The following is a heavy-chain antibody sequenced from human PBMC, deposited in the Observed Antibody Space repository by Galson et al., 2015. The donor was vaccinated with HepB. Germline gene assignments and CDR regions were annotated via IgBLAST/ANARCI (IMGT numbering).Heavy chain of an antibody. CDR2: ISTYTGNS. CDR3: ARGGGSGDYDYYYYMDV. J-gene: IGHJ6*03. V-gene: IGHV1-18*01. D-gene: IGHD6-19*01. Sequence: SVKVSCKASGYTFTRYGISWVRQAPGQGLEWMGWISTYTGNSKYAQKVRGRVTMTTDTATSTAYMELRSLRSDDTAVYYCARGGGSGDYDYYYYMDVWGEGTTVTVSS. CDR1: GYTFTRYG.